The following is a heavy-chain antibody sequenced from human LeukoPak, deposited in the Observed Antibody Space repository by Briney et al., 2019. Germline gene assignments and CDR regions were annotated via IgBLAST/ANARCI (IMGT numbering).Heavy chain of an antibody. CDR3: ARDQTYYDSSGYSLYAFDI. V-gene: IGHV4-38-2*02. D-gene: IGHD3-22*01. J-gene: IGHJ3*02. Sequence: PSETLSLTCAVSGYSISSGYYWGWIRQPPGKGLEWIGSIYHSGSTYYNPSLKSRVTMSVDTSKNQFSLKLSSVTAADTAVYYCARDQTYYDSSGYSLYAFDIWGQGTMVAVSS. CDR2: IYHSGST. CDR1: GYSISSGYY.